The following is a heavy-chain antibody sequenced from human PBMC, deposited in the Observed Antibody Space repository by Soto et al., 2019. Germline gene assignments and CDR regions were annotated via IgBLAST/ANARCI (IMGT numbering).Heavy chain of an antibody. CDR3: ARAQSYYDILTGYYTSGHFDY. CDR1: GYTFTSYF. D-gene: IGHD3-9*01. Sequence: ASVKVSCKASGYTFTSYFMRWVRQAPGQGLEWMGIIIPSSGSTSYAQEFQGRVTMTRDTSTNTVYMELSSLRSEDTAVYYCARAQSYYDILTGYYTSGHFDYWGQGTLVTVSS. V-gene: IGHV1-46*01. CDR2: IIPSSGST. J-gene: IGHJ4*02.